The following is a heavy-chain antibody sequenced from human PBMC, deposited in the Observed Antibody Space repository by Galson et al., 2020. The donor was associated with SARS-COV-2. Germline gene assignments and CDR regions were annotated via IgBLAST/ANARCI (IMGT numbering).Heavy chain of an antibody. V-gene: IGHV4-34*01. J-gene: IGHJ4*02. D-gene: IGHD6-13*01. CDR2: INHSGST. Sequence: SQTLSLTCAVYGGSFSGYYWSWIRQPPGKGLEWIGEINHSGSTNYNPSLKSRVTISVDTSKNQFSLKLSSVTAADTAVYYCARGRDKGGSSWSPGVDYWGQGTLGTVSS. CDR3: ARGRDKGGSSWSPGVDY. CDR1: GGSFSGYY.